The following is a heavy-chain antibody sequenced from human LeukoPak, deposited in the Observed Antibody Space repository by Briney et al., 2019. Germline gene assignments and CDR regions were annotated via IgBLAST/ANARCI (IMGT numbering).Heavy chain of an antibody. CDR1: GYTFTSYY. Sequence: GASVKVSCKACGYTFTSYYMHWVRQPPGQGLEWMGIINPSGGCTSYAQKFQGSVTMTRDTSTSTVYMELSSLRSEDTAVYYCARSLKGYYDSSGYPNAPLDYWGQGTLVTVSS. CDR2: INPSGGCT. D-gene: IGHD3-22*01. J-gene: IGHJ4*02. V-gene: IGHV1-46*01. CDR3: ARSLKGYYDSSGYPNAPLDY.